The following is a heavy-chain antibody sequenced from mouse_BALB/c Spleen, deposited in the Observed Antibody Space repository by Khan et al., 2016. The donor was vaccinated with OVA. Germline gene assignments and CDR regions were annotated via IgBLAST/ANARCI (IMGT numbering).Heavy chain of an antibody. CDR3: ARENYYGRGCYAMDY. CDR1: GYTFTSYW. CDR2: IAPGSGST. J-gene: IGHJ4*01. Sequence: DLVKPGASVKLSCKASGYTFTSYWINWIKQRPGQGLEWIGRIAPGSGSTYYNEMFKGKATLTVDTSSSTAYIQLSSLSSEDSAVYFCARENYYGRGCYAMDYWGKGTSVTVSS. D-gene: IGHD1-1*01. V-gene: IGHV1S41*01.